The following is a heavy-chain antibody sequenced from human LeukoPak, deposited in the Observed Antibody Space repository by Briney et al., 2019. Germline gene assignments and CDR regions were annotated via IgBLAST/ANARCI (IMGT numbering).Heavy chain of an antibody. Sequence: ASVKVSCKASGYTFTGYYMHWVRQAPGQGLEWMGIINPSGGSTSYAQKFQGRVTMTRDTSTSTVYMELSSLRSEDTAVYYCAREAAAAGGFDYWGQGTLVTVSS. CDR3: AREAAAAGGFDY. J-gene: IGHJ4*02. CDR2: INPSGGST. V-gene: IGHV1-46*01. CDR1: GYTFTGYY. D-gene: IGHD6-13*01.